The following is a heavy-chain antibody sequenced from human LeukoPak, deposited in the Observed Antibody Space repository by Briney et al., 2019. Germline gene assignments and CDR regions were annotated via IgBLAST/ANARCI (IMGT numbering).Heavy chain of an antibody. CDR3: AKSSGYSDYAWFDP. Sequence: GGSLRLSCAASGFTFNNYAMNWVRQAPGKGLEWVSLISGSGGTTYYADSVKGRFTTPRDKSNNTLFLQMNSLRADDTALYYCAKSSGYSDYAWFDPWGQGTLVTVSS. V-gene: IGHV3-23*01. D-gene: IGHD5-12*01. CDR2: ISGSGGTT. J-gene: IGHJ5*02. CDR1: GFTFNNYA.